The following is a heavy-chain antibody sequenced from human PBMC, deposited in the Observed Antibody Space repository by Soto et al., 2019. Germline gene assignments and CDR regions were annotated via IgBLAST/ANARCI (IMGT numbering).Heavy chain of an antibody. D-gene: IGHD3-10*01. CDR3: ARDARGLGAFDI. CDR1: GGSIISGGSY. Sequence: SETLSLTCTVSGGSIISGGSYWSWIRQHPGKGLEWIGYIYYSGSTYYNPSLKSRVTISVDTSKNQFSLKLSSVTAADTAVYYCARDARGLGAFDIWGQGTMVTVSS. J-gene: IGHJ3*02. V-gene: IGHV4-31*03. CDR2: IYYSGST.